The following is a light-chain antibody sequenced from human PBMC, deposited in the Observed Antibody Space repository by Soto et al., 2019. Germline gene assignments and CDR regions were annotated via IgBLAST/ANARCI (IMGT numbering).Light chain of an antibody. V-gene: IGKV3D-20*02. CDR2: VAS. CDR1: QSLTSQY. Sequence: SPGAQCLSPGDRATLSGRPIQSLTSQYLAWYQQKPGQAPRLLLFVASSRAAGIPDRFSGSGSGTDFTLTISKLEPEDFAVYYCQQRSTSPHITFGGGTQLDI. J-gene: IGKJ4*01. CDR3: QQRSTSPHIT.